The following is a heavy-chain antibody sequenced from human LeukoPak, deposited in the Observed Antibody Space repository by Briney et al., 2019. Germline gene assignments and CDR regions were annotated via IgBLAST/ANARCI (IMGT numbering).Heavy chain of an antibody. Sequence: GGSLSLSRAPTGFTFDVYGMRCVRHVPGGGLGWGSGINWNGGSTGSADSVKGRFTISRDNAKNSLYLQMNSLRAEDTALYYCASSWGGSYYLGFDYWGQGTLVTVPS. CDR1: GFTFDVYG. J-gene: IGHJ4*02. V-gene: IGHV3-20*04. D-gene: IGHD3-10*01. CDR3: ASSWGGSYYLGFDY. CDR2: INWNGGST.